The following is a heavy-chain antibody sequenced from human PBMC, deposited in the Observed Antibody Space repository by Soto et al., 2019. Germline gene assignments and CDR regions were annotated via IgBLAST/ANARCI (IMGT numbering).Heavy chain of an antibody. CDR1: GGSISSYY. CDR2: IYYSGTT. V-gene: IGHV4-59*08. Sequence: QLELQESGPGLVRPSETLSLICTVSGGSISSYYWSWIRQPPGKGLEWIGYIYYSGTTRYNPSLKRRVTISIDTSKNQFSLKLSSLTAAATAVYHCARHVPYCSDSSHCAYGLDVWGQGTTVTVSS. D-gene: IGHD2-15*01. CDR3: ARHVPYCSDSSHCAYGLDV. J-gene: IGHJ6*02.